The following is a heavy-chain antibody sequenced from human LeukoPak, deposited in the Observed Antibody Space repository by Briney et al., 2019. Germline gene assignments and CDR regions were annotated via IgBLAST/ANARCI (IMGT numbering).Heavy chain of an antibody. J-gene: IGHJ4*02. V-gene: IGHV3-49*03. CDR2: IRTKAYGGTT. CDR1: GFTFGDSA. CDR3: AKRTRIAVAGKPTEKDY. D-gene: IGHD6-19*01. Sequence: GGSLRLSCTVSGFTFGDSAMSWFRQAPGKGLEWVGFIRTKAYGGTTEYAAPVKGRFTISGDDSKSIAYLLMNSLRAEDTAVYYCAKRTRIAVAGKPTEKDYWGQGTLVTVSS.